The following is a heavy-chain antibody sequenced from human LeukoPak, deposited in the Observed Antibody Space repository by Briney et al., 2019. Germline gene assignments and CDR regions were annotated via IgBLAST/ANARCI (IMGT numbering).Heavy chain of an antibody. D-gene: IGHD1-1*01. V-gene: IGHV3-74*01. CDR3: ARGDHHNWYACRY. Sequence: GGSLRLSCAASGFTFNSYWLHWLRQAPGKGLVWVSRVNGDRSDTRYADSVKGRFTITRANAKNTLYLQMNSLRAEDTAVYYCARGDHHNWYACRYWGQGTLVTVSS. CDR1: GFTFNSYW. J-gene: IGHJ4*02. CDR2: VNGDRSDT.